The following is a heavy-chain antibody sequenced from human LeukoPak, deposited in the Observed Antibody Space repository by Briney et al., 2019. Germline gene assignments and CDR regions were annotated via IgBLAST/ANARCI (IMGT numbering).Heavy chain of an antibody. Sequence: GGSLRLSCEASGFTFHDYSMHWLRQPPGKDLQWVSFITWDGVYTFYADSVKGRFTMSRDNSKESLSLQMNGLTTDDTALYYCARERARVIDYWGERTLVTVSS. CDR1: GFTFHDYS. J-gene: IGHJ4*02. V-gene: IGHV3-43*01. D-gene: IGHD1-26*01. CDR2: ITWDGVYT. CDR3: ARERARVIDY.